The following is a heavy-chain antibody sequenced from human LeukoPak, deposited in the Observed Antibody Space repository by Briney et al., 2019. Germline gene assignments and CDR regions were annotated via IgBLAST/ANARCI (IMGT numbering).Heavy chain of an antibody. V-gene: IGHV4-61*09. Sequence: SETLSLTCTVSGGSISSGSYDWYWIRQPAGKGLEWIGHIYTSGSSNYSPSLKSRVTISVDTSKNQFSLKLTSVTAADTAVYYCARSLRYDFWTYDAFDIWGQGTMVTVSS. D-gene: IGHD3/OR15-3a*01. J-gene: IGHJ3*02. CDR1: GGSISSGSYD. CDR3: ARSLRYDFWTYDAFDI. CDR2: IYTSGSS.